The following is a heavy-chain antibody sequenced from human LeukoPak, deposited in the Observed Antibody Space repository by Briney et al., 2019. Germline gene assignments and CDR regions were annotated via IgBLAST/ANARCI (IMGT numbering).Heavy chain of an antibody. V-gene: IGHV3-15*07. D-gene: IGHD2-15*01. CDR2: MKSTTDGGST. Sequence: PGGSLRLSCAGSFSSFNKAWMNWVRQDPGKGLEWVGRMKSTTDGGSTDYAAPVKGRFIISRDDSEKMAYLEMNRLKIEDTAVYYCSTHPTSGFWGQGTLVTVSS. J-gene: IGHJ4*02. CDR3: STHPTSGF. CDR1: FSSFNKAW.